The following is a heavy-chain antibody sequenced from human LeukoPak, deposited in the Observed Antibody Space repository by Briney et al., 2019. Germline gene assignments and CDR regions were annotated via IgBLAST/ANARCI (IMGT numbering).Heavy chain of an antibody. D-gene: IGHD2-21*01. V-gene: IGHV4-34*01. CDR1: GGSFSGYY. J-gene: IGHJ3*02. Sequence: SETLSLTCAVYGGSFSGYYWSWIRQPPGKGLEWIGEINHSGSTNYNPSLKSRVTISVDTSKNQFSLKLSSVTAADTAVYYCAKPQGILGAFDIWGQGTMVTVSS. CDR3: AKPQGILGAFDI. CDR2: INHSGST.